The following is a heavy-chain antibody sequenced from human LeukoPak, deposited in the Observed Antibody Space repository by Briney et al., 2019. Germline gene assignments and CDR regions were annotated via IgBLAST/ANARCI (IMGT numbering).Heavy chain of an antibody. Sequence: TGGSLRLSCAASGFTFSDSAMHWVRQASGKGLEWVGRIRSKGNDYATVYAASAKGRFTISRDDSKNTAYLQMNSLRAEDTAVYYCAREWEEYCSSTSCPNYGMDVWGQGTTVTVSS. J-gene: IGHJ6*02. CDR3: AREWEEYCSSTSCPNYGMDV. CDR2: IRSKGNDYAT. D-gene: IGHD2-2*01. V-gene: IGHV3-73*01. CDR1: GFTFSDSA.